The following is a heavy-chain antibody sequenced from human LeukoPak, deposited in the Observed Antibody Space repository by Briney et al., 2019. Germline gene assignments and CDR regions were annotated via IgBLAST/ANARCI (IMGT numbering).Heavy chain of an antibody. J-gene: IGHJ4*02. D-gene: IGHD3-16*01. CDR3: ARDGGMRILDY. CDR2: IYYSGSA. V-gene: IGHV4-31*03. Sequence: SETLSLTCTVSGGSISSGGYYWSWIRQHPGKGLEWIGYIYYSGSAYYNPSLKSRVTISVDTSKNQFSLKLSSVTAADTAVYYCARDGGMRILDYWGQGTLVTVSS. CDR1: GGSISSGGYY.